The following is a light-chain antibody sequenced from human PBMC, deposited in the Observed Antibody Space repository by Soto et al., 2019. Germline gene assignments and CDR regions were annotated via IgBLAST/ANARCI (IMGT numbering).Light chain of an antibody. CDR3: QSYDSSRSVHVV. V-gene: IGLV1-40*01. CDR2: GNS. Sequence: QPVLTQPPSVSGAPGQRVTISCTGSSSNIGAGYDVHWYQQLPGTAPKLLIYGNSNRPSGVPDRFSGSKSGTSASLAITGLQAEDEADYYCQSYDSSRSVHVVFGGGTKVTVL. CDR1: SSNIGAGYD. J-gene: IGLJ2*01.